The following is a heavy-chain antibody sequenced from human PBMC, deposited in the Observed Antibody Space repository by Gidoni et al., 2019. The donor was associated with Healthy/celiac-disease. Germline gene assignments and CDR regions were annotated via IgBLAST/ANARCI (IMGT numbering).Heavy chain of an antibody. CDR2: IYSGGST. V-gene: IGHV3-66*02. J-gene: IGHJ4*02. Sequence: EVQLVESGGGLVQPGGSLSLSCPASGFTVSSNSMGWVRQAPGKGLKWVTVIYSGGSTYYADSVKGRFTISRDNSKNTLYLQMNSLRAEDTAVYYCARVRARSYIDYWGQGTLVTVSS. CDR1: GFTVSSNS. CDR3: ARVRARSYIDY. D-gene: IGHD3-10*01.